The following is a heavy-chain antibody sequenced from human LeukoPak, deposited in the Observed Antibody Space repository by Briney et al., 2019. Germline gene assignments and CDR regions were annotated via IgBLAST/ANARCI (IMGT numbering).Heavy chain of an antibody. CDR2: ISSSGSTI. V-gene: IGHV3-11*01. CDR1: GFTFSDYY. D-gene: IGHD2-2*01. Sequence: GGSLRLSCAASGFTFSDYYMSWIRQAPGRGLEWVSYISSSGSTIYHADSVKGRFTISRDNAKNSLYLQMNSLRAEDTAVYYCAGIALYCSSTSCHRDYWGQGTLVTVSS. CDR3: AGIALYCSSTSCHRDY. J-gene: IGHJ4*02.